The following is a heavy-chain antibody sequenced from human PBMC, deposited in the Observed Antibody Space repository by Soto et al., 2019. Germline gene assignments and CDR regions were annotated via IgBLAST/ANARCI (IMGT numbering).Heavy chain of an antibody. J-gene: IGHJ4*02. D-gene: IGHD6-13*01. CDR3: AKDGKIAAAGTWVKYFDY. CDR2: ISESGGST. V-gene: IGHV3-23*01. CDR1: GFSFSDYA. Sequence: GGSLRLSCAASGFSFSDYAMSWVRQAPGKGLEWVSVISESGGSTHYADSVKGRFTISRDNSKNTLYLQMNSLRAEDTAVYYCAKDGKIAAAGTWVKYFDYWGQGTLVTVSS.